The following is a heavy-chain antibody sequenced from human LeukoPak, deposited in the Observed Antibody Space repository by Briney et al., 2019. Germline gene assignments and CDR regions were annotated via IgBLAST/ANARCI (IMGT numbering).Heavy chain of an antibody. J-gene: IGHJ6*02. CDR2: ISGSGGNT. CDR1: GFTFSSYA. Sequence: PGGSLRLSCAASGFTFSSYAMSWVRQAPGKGLEWVSAISGSGGNTYYADSVKGRFTISRDNSKNTLYLQMNSLRAEDTAVYYCAKEYSSSSGYYGMDVWGQGTTVTVSS. V-gene: IGHV3-23*01. CDR3: AKEYSSSSGYYGMDV. D-gene: IGHD6-6*01.